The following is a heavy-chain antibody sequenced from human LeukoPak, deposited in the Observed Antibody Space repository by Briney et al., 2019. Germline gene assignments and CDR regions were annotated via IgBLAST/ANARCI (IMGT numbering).Heavy chain of an antibody. V-gene: IGHV5-51*01. Sequence: PGESLKVSCKGSGYSFTSHYIGWVRQMPGKGLEWMGIIYPDDSNTRYSPSFQGQVTISADKSISTAYLQWSSLKASDTAMYYCARQRGDNAENFDYWGQGTLVTVSS. CDR2: IYPDDSNT. CDR1: GYSFTSHY. J-gene: IGHJ4*02. CDR3: ARQRGDNAENFDY. D-gene: IGHD2-21*02.